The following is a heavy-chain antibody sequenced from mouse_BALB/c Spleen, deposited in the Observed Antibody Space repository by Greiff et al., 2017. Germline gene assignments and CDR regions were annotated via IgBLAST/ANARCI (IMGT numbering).Heavy chain of an antibody. D-gene: IGHD2-3*01. CDR2: INPNNGGT. CDR3: AREDSYDGYYVGAMDY. J-gene: IGHJ4*01. Sequence: EVQLQQSGPELVKPGASVKIPCKASGYTFTDYNMDWVKQSHGKSLEWIGDINPNNGGTIYNQKFKGKATLTVDKSSSTAYMELRSLTSEDTAVYYGAREDSYDGYYVGAMDYWGQGTSVTVSS. V-gene: IGHV1-18*01. CDR1: GYTFTDYN.